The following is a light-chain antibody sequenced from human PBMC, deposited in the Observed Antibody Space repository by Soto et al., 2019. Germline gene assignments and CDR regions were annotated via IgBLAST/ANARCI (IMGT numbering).Light chain of an antibody. CDR3: SSYTTHSVRV. Sequence: QSALTQPASVSGSPGQSITISCTGTSSDIGAYNSVSWYQQHPGMAPQLMIYDVSYRPSGISSRFSGSKSGNTASLSISGLQAADEADYYCSSYTTHSVRVFGGWTKLTVL. CDR2: DVS. J-gene: IGLJ2*01. V-gene: IGLV2-14*03. CDR1: SSDIGAYNS.